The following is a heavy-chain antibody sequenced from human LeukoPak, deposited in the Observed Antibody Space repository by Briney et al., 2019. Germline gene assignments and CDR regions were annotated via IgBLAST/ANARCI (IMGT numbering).Heavy chain of an antibody. D-gene: IGHD3-22*01. V-gene: IGHV1-18*01. CDR3: ARVEYYYGSSGVDY. CDR2: ISAYNGNT. CDR1: GYTFTSYG. J-gene: IGHJ4*02. Sequence: ASVTVSCKASGYTFTSYGISWVRQAPGQGLEWMGWISAYNGNTNYAQKLQGRVTMTTDTSTSTAYMELRSLRSDDTAVYYCARVEYYYGSSGVDYWGQGTLVTVSS.